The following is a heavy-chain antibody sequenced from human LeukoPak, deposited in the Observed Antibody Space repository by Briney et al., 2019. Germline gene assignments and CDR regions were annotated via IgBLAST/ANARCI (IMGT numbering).Heavy chain of an antibody. V-gene: IGHV1-69*05. CDR2: IIPICGTA. Sequence: SVKVSCKASGGTFSSYAISWVRQAPGQGLEWMGGIIPICGTANYAQKFQGRVTITTDESTSTAYMELSSLRSEDTAAYYCAWGGARLEDAFDIWGQGTMVTVSS. D-gene: IGHD3-10*01. CDR3: AWGGARLEDAFDI. CDR1: GGTFSSYA. J-gene: IGHJ3*02.